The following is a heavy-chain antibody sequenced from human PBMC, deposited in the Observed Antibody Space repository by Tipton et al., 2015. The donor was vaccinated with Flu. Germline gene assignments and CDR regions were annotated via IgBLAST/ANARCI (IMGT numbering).Heavy chain of an antibody. CDR3: ARRGYCDTTSCPGGRYYQYYGMDV. J-gene: IGHJ6*02. D-gene: IGHD2-2*01. Sequence: QVQLVQSGAEVKKPGSSVKVSCKASGGTFGNYAISWVRQAPGQGLEWMGGIIPIFGTPHYAQKFQGRVTITADGLSSTSYMELSSLKSEDTAVYFCARRGYCDTTSCPGGRYYQYYGMDVWGQGTTVTVSS. V-gene: IGHV1-69*01. CDR2: IIPIFGTP. CDR1: GGTFGNYA.